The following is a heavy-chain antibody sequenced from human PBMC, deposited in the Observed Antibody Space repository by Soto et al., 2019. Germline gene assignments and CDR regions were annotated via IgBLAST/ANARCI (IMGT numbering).Heavy chain of an antibody. CDR2: INPSGGST. J-gene: IGHJ3*02. D-gene: IGHD6-19*01. CDR3: AAEVRAYSSGHDDAFDI. Sequence: ASVKVSCKASGYTFTSYYMHWVRQAPGQGLEWMGIINPSGGSTSYAQKFQGRVTMTRDTSTSTAYMELSSLRSEDTAVYYCAAEVRAYSSGHDDAFDIWGQGTMVTVSS. CDR1: GYTFTSYY. V-gene: IGHV1-46*01.